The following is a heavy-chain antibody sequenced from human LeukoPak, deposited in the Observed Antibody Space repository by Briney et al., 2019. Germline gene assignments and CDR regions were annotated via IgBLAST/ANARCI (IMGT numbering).Heavy chain of an antibody. CDR1: GYTFTSYY. V-gene: IGHV1-46*01. Sequence: ASVKVSCKASGYTFTSYYMHWVRQAPGQGLEWMGIINPSGGSTSYAQKFQGRVTMTRDTSTSTAYMELRSLRSDDTAVYYCARLIDYYYMDVWGKGTTVTISS. CDR3: ARLIDYYYMDV. CDR2: INPSGGST. J-gene: IGHJ6*03. D-gene: IGHD3-22*01.